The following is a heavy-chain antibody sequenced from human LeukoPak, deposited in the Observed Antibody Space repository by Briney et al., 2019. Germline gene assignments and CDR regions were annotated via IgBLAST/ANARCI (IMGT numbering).Heavy chain of an antibody. V-gene: IGHV4-39*01. CDR3: ARHHGEWGYYYMDV. D-gene: IGHD4-17*01. CDR1: GGSISSSSYY. J-gene: IGHJ6*03. Sequence: SETLSLTCTVSGGSISSSSYYWGSIRQPPGKGLEGIGSIYYSGSTYYNPALKSRVTISVDTSKNPFSLKLRSLTAADTAVYYCARHHGEWGYYYMDVWGTGNTVTVSS. CDR2: IYYSGST.